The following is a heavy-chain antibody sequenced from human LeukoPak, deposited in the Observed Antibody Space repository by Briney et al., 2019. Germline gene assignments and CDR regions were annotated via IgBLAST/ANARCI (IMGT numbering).Heavy chain of an antibody. Sequence: ASVKVSCKASGYTFTRYYMHWVRQAPGQGLEWMGIIHPSSGSTSYAQKFEGRVTMTRDTSTSTVYMELSSLRSEDTAVYYCARDGSTSFLADPWGQGTLVTVSS. CDR1: GYTFTRYY. J-gene: IGHJ5*02. D-gene: IGHD2-2*01. CDR2: IHPSSGST. V-gene: IGHV1-46*01. CDR3: ARDGSTSFLADP.